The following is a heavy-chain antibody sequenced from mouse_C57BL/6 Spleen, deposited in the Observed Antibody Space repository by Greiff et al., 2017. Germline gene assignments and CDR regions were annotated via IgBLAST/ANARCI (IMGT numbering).Heavy chain of an antibody. D-gene: IGHD2-3*01. CDR1: GYTFTDYY. CDR3: ARDGFYFDY. V-gene: IGHV1-26*01. J-gene: IGHJ2*01. CDR2: FPPNTGGT. Sequence: EVQLQQSGPELVKPGASVKISCKASGYTFTDYYLNWVQQSHGKSLAWIGDFPPNTGGTSYNQKFQGKATLTVDKSSRTAYMELRSLTSEDSAVYYCARDGFYFDYWGQGTTLTVSS.